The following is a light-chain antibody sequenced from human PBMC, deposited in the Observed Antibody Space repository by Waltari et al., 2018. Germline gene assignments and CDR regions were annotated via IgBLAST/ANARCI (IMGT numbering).Light chain of an antibody. CDR3: QHFDNLLFT. J-gene: IGKJ2*01. V-gene: IGKV1-33*01. CDR2: DAT. CDR1: QDISHY. Sequence: DIQVTQSPSSLSASVGDRVTITCQARQDISHYLNWYQQRPGKAPKVLIYDATLLKIGVPSRFSGSGSGTDFTFAITSLQPEDAATYYCQHFDNLLFTFGQGA.